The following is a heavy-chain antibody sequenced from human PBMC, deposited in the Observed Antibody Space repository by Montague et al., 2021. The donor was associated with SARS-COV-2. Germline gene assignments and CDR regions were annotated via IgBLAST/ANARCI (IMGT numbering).Heavy chain of an antibody. CDR1: GGSISSGDYY. CDR2: IYDSGST. Sequence: TLSLTCTVSGGSISSGDYYWSWIPQPPGKGLEWIGYIYDSGSTYYNPSLKSRVTISVDTSKNQFSLKLSSVTAADTAVYYCAAAGDSRGWGFDYWGQGTMVTVSS. J-gene: IGHJ4*03. CDR3: AAAGDSRGWGFDY. V-gene: IGHV4-30-4*08. D-gene: IGHD3-22*01.